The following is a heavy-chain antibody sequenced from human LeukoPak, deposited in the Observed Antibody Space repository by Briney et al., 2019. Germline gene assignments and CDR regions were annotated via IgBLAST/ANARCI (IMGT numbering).Heavy chain of an antibody. CDR2: IDPSDSYT. D-gene: IGHD5-18*01. CDR1: GYSFTAYW. J-gene: IGHJ4*02. V-gene: IGHV5-10-1*01. CDR3: ARRRFSGGTAMLDY. Sequence: GESLKISCKGSGYSFTAYWIIWVRQRSGKGLECMGSIDPSDSYTNYSPSFQGHVTISTDTSISTAFLQWSSLKASDTAMYYCARRRFSGGTAMLDYWGQGTLVSVSS.